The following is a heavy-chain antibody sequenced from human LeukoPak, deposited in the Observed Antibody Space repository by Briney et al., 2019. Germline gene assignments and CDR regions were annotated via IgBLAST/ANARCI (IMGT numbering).Heavy chain of an antibody. CDR1: GYSISSGYY. Sequence: SETLSLTCTVSGYSISSGYYWGWIRQPPGKGLEWIGSIYHSGSTYYNPSLKSRVTISVDTSKNQFSLKLSSVTAADTAVYYCARVFGGDILTNLYYMDVWGKGTTVTVSS. V-gene: IGHV4-38-2*02. J-gene: IGHJ6*03. CDR2: IYHSGST. D-gene: IGHD3-9*01. CDR3: ARVFGGDILTNLYYMDV.